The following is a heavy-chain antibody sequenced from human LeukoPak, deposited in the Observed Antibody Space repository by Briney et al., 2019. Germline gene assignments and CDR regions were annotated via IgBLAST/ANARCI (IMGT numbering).Heavy chain of an antibody. CDR3: ARSVVTLYWYFDL. V-gene: IGHV4-59*01. J-gene: IGHJ2*01. D-gene: IGHD4-23*01. Sequence: SETLSLTCTVSGGSISGYYYNWIRQPPGKGLEWIGYIYYSGSTNYHPSLKSRVTISLDTSENQFCLKLSSVTTADTAAYYCARSVVTLYWYFDLWGRGTLVTVSS. CDR2: IYYSGST. CDR1: GGSISGYY.